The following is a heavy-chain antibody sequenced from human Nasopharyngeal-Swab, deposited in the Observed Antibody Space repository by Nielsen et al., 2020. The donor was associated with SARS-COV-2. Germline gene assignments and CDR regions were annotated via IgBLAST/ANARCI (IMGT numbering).Heavy chain of an antibody. J-gene: IGHJ4*02. Sequence: GGSMRLSCAPLGFTFSSYAMSWVRQAPGKGLEWVSAISGSGGSTYYADSVKGRFTISRGNSKNTLYLQMNSLRAEDTAVYYCAPRVGATTGLDYWGQGTLVTVSS. V-gene: IGHV3-23*01. CDR3: APRVGATTGLDY. CDR1: GFTFSSYA. CDR2: ISGSGGST. D-gene: IGHD1-26*01.